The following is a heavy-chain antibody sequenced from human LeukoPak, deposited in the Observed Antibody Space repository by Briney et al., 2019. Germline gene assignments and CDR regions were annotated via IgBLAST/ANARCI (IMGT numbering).Heavy chain of an antibody. V-gene: IGHV5-51*01. Sequence: GESLKISCKGSGYSFSSYWIAWVRQMPGKGLEWMGVIYPRDSRTTYSPSFQDQVTISADKSITTAYLQWSSLRASDTAMYYCARPYSNGWFNFDYWGQGTLVTVSS. D-gene: IGHD6-19*01. J-gene: IGHJ4*02. CDR2: IYPRDSRT. CDR3: ARPYSNGWFNFDY. CDR1: GYSFSSYW.